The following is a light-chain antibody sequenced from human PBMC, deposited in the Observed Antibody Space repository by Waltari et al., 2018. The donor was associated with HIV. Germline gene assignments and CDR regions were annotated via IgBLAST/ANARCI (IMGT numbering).Light chain of an antibody. CDR2: NVS. V-gene: IGKV2-30*01. CDR3: MQGTDWPRT. J-gene: IGKJ1*01. CDR1: QSLLYSDRNTY. Sequence: VVVTQSPLSLPVTLGHPASISCSSTQSLLYSDRNTYLSWFHQRQGQSPRRLISNVSLRESGCPDRLSGSGSGTECTLRISRVEAEDVGTYYCMQGTDWPRTFRRGTKVEI.